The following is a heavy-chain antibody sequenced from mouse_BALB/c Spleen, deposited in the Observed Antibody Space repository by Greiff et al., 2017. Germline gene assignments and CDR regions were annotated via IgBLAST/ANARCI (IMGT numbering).Heavy chain of an antibody. CDR3: ARGYYGSSYWYFDV. CDR1: GYTFTDYY. V-gene: IGHV1-19*01. D-gene: IGHD1-1*01. J-gene: IGHJ1*01. CDR2: VNPYNGGT. Sequence: EVQLQQSGPELVMPGASVKMSCKASGYTFTDYYMDWVKQSHGESFEWIGRVNPYNGGTSYNQKFKGKATLTVDKSSSTAYMELNSLTSEDSAVYYCARGYYGSSYWYFDVWGAGTTVTVSS.